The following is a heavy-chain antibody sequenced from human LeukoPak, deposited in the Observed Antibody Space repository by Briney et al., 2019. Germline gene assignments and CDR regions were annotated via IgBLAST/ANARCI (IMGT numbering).Heavy chain of an antibody. Sequence: GGSLRLSCAASGFTFSSYAMHWVRQAPGKGLEWGAVISYDGSNKYYADSVKGRFTISRDNSKNTLYLQMNSLRAADTAVYYCTRVQGRSSYGSGFDYWGQGPLVTVSS. D-gene: IGHD5-18*01. CDR3: TRVQGRSSYGSGFDY. J-gene: IGHJ4*02. CDR2: ISYDGSNK. CDR1: GFTFSSYA. V-gene: IGHV3-30*04.